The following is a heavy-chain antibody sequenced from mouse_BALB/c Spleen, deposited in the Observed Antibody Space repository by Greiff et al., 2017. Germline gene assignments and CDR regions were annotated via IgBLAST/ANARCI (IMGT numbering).Heavy chain of an antibody. J-gene: IGHJ2*01. CDR1: GFSLTSYG. CDR2: IWAGGST. D-gene: IGHD2-1*01. V-gene: IGHV2-9*02. CDR3: AREDGNYVTDFDY. Sequence: VKVVESGPGLVAPSQSLSITCTVSGFSLTSYGVHWVRQPPGKGLEWLGVIWAGGSTNYNSALMSRLSISKDNSKSQVFLKMNSLQTDDTAMYYCAREDGNYVTDFDYWGQGTTLTVSS.